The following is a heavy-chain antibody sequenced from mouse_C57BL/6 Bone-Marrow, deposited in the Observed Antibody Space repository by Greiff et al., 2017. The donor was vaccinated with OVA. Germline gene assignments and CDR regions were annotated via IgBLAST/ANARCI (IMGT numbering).Heavy chain of an antibody. CDR3: ARDRLLLRYPAWVAY. CDR1: GFTFSSYA. CDR2: ISDGGSYT. Sequence: EVQGVESGGGLVKPGGSLKLSCAASGFTFSSYAMSWVRQTPDKRLEWVATISDGGSYTYYPDHVKGRFTFSRDNAKNNLYLQMSHLTSEDTARYYGARDRLLLRYPAWVAYWGQGTRVTVSA. D-gene: IGHD1-1*01. J-gene: IGHJ3*01. V-gene: IGHV5-4*01.